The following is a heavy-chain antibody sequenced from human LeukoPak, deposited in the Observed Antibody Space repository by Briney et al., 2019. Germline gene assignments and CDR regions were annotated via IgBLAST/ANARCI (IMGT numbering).Heavy chain of an antibody. CDR1: GFTFSSYS. Sequence: GGSLRLSCAASGFTFSSYSMHWVRQAPGKGLEWVAVISYDGNNKYYADSVKGRFTISRDNSKNTMYLQMNSLRAEDTAVYYCAGKGGTMVNYSPFDCWGQGTLVTVSS. D-gene: IGHD3-10*01. J-gene: IGHJ4*02. V-gene: IGHV3-30*04. CDR2: ISYDGNNK. CDR3: AGKGGTMVNYSPFDC.